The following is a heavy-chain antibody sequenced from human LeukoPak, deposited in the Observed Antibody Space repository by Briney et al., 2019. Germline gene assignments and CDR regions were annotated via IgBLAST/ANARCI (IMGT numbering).Heavy chain of an antibody. CDR3: ARDQRYCINGVCYPATPFDY. J-gene: IGHJ4*02. Sequence: GASVKVSCKASGYTFTSYGISWVRQAPGQGLEWMGWISAYNGNTNYAQKLQGRVTMTTDTSTSTAYMELRSLRSDDTAVYYCARDQRYCINGVCYPATPFDYWGQGTLVTVSS. CDR1: GYTFTSYG. V-gene: IGHV1-18*01. D-gene: IGHD2-8*01. CDR2: ISAYNGNT.